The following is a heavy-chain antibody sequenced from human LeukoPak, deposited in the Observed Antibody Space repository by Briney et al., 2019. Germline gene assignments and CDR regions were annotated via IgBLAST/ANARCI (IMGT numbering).Heavy chain of an antibody. CDR1: GFTFNIYG. CDR3: ATYSGYDRIFDY. J-gene: IGHJ4*02. Sequence: PGGSLRLSCAASGFTFNIYGMNWAREAPGKGLEWVSYISGNSKAINYADSVKGRFTVSRDNAKNSLYLQMNSLRAEDTAVYYCATYSGYDRIFDYWGQGTLVTVSS. V-gene: IGHV3-48*01. D-gene: IGHD5-12*01. CDR2: ISGNSKAI.